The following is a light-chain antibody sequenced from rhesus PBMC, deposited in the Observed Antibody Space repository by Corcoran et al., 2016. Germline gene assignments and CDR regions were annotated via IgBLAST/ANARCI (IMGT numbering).Light chain of an antibody. CDR1: QSISNW. CDR3: QHYGSREFT. Sequence: DIQMTQSPSSLSASVGDTVTITCRASQSISNWLAWYPQKPGKAPKLVVYKASTLQTGVPSRSIGSGAVTEFTLTISSLQSEDFATYYCQHYGSREFTFGPGTKLDIK. V-gene: IGKV1-22*01. CDR2: KAS. J-gene: IGKJ3*01.